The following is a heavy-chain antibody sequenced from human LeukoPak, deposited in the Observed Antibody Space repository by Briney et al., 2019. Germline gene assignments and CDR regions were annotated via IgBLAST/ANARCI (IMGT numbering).Heavy chain of an antibody. Sequence: PGGSLRLSCAASGFTVSSNYMSWVRQAPGKGLEWVSVIYSGGSTHYADSVKGRFTISRDNSKNMLSLQMNSLRAEDTAVYYCAKGMGYASGSSYSYYYYMDVWGKGTTVTISS. V-gene: IGHV3-53*01. D-gene: IGHD3-10*01. CDR1: GFTVSSNY. CDR3: AKGMGYASGSSYSYYYYMDV. CDR2: IYSGGST. J-gene: IGHJ6*03.